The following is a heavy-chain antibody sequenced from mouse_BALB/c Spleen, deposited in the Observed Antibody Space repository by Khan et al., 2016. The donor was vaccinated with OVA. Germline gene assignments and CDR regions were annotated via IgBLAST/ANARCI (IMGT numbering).Heavy chain of an antibody. CDR3: ARPAYDGYYDY. Sequence: QVQLQQSGPELVRPGVSVKISCKGSGYTFTDYAMYWVKQSHAKSLEWIGLISTYSGSTNYNQKFKGKVTMTVEKSSSAAYMELARLTSEDSAIYYCARPAYDGYYDYWGQGTALTVSS. CDR2: ISTYSGST. D-gene: IGHD2-3*01. CDR1: GYTFTDYA. J-gene: IGHJ2*01. V-gene: IGHV1S137*01.